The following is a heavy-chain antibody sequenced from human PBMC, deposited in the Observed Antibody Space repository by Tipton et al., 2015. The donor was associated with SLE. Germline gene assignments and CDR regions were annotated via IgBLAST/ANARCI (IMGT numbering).Heavy chain of an antibody. CDR2: INHSGST. CDR3: ARLGYGDYFAEYFQH. D-gene: IGHD4-17*01. J-gene: IGHJ1*01. Sequence: TLSLTCAVYGGSFSGYYWSWIRQPPGKGLEWIGEINHSGSTNYNPSLKSRVTISVDTSKNQFSLKLSSVTAADTAVYYCARLGYGDYFAEYFQHWGQGTLVTVSS. V-gene: IGHV4-34*01. CDR1: GGSFSGYY.